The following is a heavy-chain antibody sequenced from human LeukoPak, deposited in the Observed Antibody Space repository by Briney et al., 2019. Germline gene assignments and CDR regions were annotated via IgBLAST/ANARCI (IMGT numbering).Heavy chain of an antibody. J-gene: IGHJ4*02. CDR3: ATFGFGVVVVPAATNPDY. Sequence: GGSLRLSCAASGFTFSSYDMHWVRQATGKGLEWVSAIGTAGDTYYPGSVKGRFTISRENAKNSLYLQMNSLRAGDTAVYYCATFGFGVVVVPAATNPDYWGQGTLVTVSS. CDR1: GFTFSSYD. D-gene: IGHD2-2*01. CDR2: IGTAGDT. V-gene: IGHV3-13*01.